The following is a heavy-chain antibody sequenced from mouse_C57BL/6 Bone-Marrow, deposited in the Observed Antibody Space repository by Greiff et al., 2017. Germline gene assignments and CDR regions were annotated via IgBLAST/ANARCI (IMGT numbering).Heavy chain of an antibody. V-gene: IGHV1-72*01. CDR2: IDPNRGGT. CDR3: ARSYYYGSSYWYFDV. CDR1: GYTFTSYW. D-gene: IGHD1-1*01. J-gene: IGHJ1*03. Sequence: QVQLQQPGAELVKPGASVKLSCKASGYTFTSYWMHWVKQRPGRGLEWIGRIDPNRGGTKYNEKFKSKATLTVDKPSSTAYMQLSSLTSEDSAVYYCARSYYYGSSYWYFDVWGTGTTVTVSS.